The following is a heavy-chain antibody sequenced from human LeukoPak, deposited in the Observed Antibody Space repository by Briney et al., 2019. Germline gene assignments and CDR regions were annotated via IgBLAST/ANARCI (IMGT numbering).Heavy chain of an antibody. J-gene: IGHJ3*01. CDR2: ISGSGGST. V-gene: IGHV3-23*01. Sequence: GGSLRLSCAASGFTFSSYGMNWVRQAPGKGLEWVSGISGSGGSTHYADSVKGRFTISRDNSKSTLYLQMNSLRAEDTAVYYCAREGHLAVAGNNDAFDVWGQGTMVTVSS. D-gene: IGHD6-19*01. CDR1: GFTFSSYG. CDR3: AREGHLAVAGNNDAFDV.